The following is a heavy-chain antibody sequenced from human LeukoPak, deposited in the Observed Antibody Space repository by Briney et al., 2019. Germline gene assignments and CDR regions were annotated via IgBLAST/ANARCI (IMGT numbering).Heavy chain of an antibody. V-gene: IGHV3-30*04. D-gene: IGHD3-16*02. J-gene: IGHJ4*02. CDR3: AKDSVVLLSLGELSLNGAYFDY. CDR2: ISYVETNK. CDR1: RFTFSSYA. Sequence: GGSLRLSCAASRFTFSSYAMHWVRQAPGKGLEWVAVISYVETNKYYADSVKGRFTISGDNSKNTLYLQMNSLRAEDTAVYYCAKDSVVLLSLGELSLNGAYFDYWGQGTLVTVSS.